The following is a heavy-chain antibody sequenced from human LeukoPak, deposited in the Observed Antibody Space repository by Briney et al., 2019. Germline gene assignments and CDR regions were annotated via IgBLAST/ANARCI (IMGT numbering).Heavy chain of an antibody. CDR2: MNPNGGNT. CDR3: ARGLLRYFDWSDAFDI. J-gene: IGHJ3*02. Sequence: GATVKVSCKASGYTFTSYDINWVRQATGQGLEWMGWMNPNGGNTGYAQKFQGRVTMTRNTSISTAYMELSSLRSEDTAVYYCARGLLRYFDWSDAFDIWGQGTMVTVSS. V-gene: IGHV1-8*01. D-gene: IGHD3-9*01. CDR1: GYTFTSYD.